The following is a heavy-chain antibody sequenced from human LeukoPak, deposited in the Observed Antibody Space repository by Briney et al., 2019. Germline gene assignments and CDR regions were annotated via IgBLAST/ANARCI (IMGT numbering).Heavy chain of an antibody. J-gene: IGHJ4*02. CDR1: GGTFISYA. Sequence: ASVKVSCKASGGTFISYAISWVRQAPGQGLEWMGRIIPIFGTANYAQKFQGRVTITTDESTSTAYMELSSLRSEDTAVYYCARDLVAGLTRHFDYWGQGTLVTVSS. D-gene: IGHD4/OR15-4a*01. CDR2: IIPIFGTA. V-gene: IGHV1-69*05. CDR3: ARDLVAGLTRHFDY.